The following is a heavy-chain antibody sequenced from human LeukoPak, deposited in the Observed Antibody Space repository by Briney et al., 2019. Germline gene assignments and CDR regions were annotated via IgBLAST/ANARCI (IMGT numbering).Heavy chain of an antibody. Sequence: GRSLRLSCAASGFTFSSYGMHWVRQAPGKGLEWVAVISYDGSNKYYADSVKGRFTISRDNSKNTLYPQMNSLRAEDTAVYYCAKDQWEDYYDSSGYGRLASPLDYWGQGTLVTVSS. D-gene: IGHD3-22*01. J-gene: IGHJ4*02. CDR3: AKDQWEDYYDSSGYGRLASPLDY. V-gene: IGHV3-30*18. CDR1: GFTFSSYG. CDR2: ISYDGSNK.